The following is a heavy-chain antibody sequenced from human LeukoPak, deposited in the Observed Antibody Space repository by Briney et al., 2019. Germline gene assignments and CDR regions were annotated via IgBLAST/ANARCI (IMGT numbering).Heavy chain of an antibody. Sequence: GGXLRLSCAASGFSFSNYAMSWVRQAPGKGLEWVSAISGRGGSTYYADSVKGRFTISRDNSKNTLYLQMNSLRAEDTAVYYCTKERCSSTSFSSDYWGQGTLVTVTS. CDR1: GFSFSNYA. V-gene: IGHV3-23*01. D-gene: IGHD2-2*01. CDR2: ISGRGGST. CDR3: TKERCSSTSFSSDY. J-gene: IGHJ4*02.